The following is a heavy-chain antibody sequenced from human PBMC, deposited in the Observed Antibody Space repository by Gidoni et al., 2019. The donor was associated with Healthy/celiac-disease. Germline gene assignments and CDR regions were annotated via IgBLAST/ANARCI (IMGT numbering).Heavy chain of an antibody. Sequence: EVQLVESGGGLVKPGGSLRLSCAASGFTFSSYSMTWVRQAPGKGLEWVSSISSSSSYIYYADSVKGRFTISRDNAKNSLYLQMNSLRAEDTAVYYCARAGIAARPSRATDEARTDYWGQGTLVTVSS. CDR2: ISSSSSYI. J-gene: IGHJ4*02. D-gene: IGHD6-6*01. CDR3: ARAGIAARPSRATDEARTDY. V-gene: IGHV3-21*01. CDR1: GFTFSSYS.